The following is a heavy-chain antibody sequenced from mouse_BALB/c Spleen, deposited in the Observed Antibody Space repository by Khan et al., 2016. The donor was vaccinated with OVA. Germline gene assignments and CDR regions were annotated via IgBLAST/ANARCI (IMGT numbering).Heavy chain of an antibody. CDR1: GFTFSTYG. D-gene: IGHD4-1*01. Sequence: EVQLVESGGDLVKPGGSLRLSCAASGFTFSTYGMSWVRQFPDKRLEWVATINSDGYYTYYPDTVKGRFTISRNNPENTLYLQMSSLKSEDTAIYYCASHLTGSFAYWGQGTLVTVST. J-gene: IGHJ3*01. V-gene: IGHV5-6*01. CDR2: INSDGYYT. CDR3: ASHLTGSFAY.